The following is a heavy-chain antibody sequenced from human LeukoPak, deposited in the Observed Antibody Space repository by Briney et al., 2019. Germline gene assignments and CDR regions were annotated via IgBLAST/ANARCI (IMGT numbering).Heavy chain of an antibody. CDR2: INHSGST. J-gene: IGHJ3*02. V-gene: IGHV4-34*01. CDR3: ARVGWPRWDNFFDI. CDR1: GGSFSGYY. Sequence: SETLSLTCAVYGGSFSGYYWSWIRQPPGKGLGWIGEINHSGSTNYNPSLKSRVTISVDTSKNQFSLKLSSVTAADTAVYYCARVGWPRWDNFFDIWGQGTMVTVSS. D-gene: IGHD5-12*01.